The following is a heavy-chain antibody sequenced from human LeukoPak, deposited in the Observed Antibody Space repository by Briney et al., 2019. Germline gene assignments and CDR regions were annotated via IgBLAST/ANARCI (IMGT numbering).Heavy chain of an antibody. CDR3: AREGMIAGIPDY. CDR2: IYTSEST. D-gene: IGHD2-21*01. V-gene: IGHV4-4*07. Sequence: SETLSLTCTVSGGSISSYYWSWIRQPAGKGLQWIGRIYTSESTNHNPSLTRRVTMSVDTSKNQFSLKLSSVTAADTAVYYWAREGMIAGIPDYWGQGTLVTVSS. CDR1: GGSISSYY. J-gene: IGHJ4*02.